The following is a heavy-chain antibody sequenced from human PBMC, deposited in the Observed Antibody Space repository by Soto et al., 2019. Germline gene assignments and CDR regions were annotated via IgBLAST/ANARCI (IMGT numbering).Heavy chain of an antibody. J-gene: IGHJ4*02. Sequence: SGPTLVKPTQTLTLTCTFSGFSLSTSGVGVGWIRQPPGKALEWLALIYWDDDKRYSPSLKSRLTITKDTSKNQVVLTMTNMDPVDTATYYCAHGYYDYIWGSYRPFDYWGQGTLVTVSS. CDR2: IYWDDDK. V-gene: IGHV2-5*02. CDR3: AHGYYDYIWGSYRPFDY. D-gene: IGHD3-16*02. CDR1: GFSLSTSGVG.